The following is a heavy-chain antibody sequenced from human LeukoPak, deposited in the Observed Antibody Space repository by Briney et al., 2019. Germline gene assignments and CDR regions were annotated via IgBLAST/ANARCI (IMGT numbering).Heavy chain of an antibody. CDR1: GCSLRSYA. D-gene: IGHD6-19*01. CDR2: ISGSGGST. J-gene: IGHJ4*02. Sequence: PGGSLRLSCAASGCSLRSYAMCWVRQAPGKGREWVSAISGSGGSTYHADSVKRRFTISRDNSKNTLSLQMSSRRAEDTAVEQCARGLTHEYRTEKVAGTFDSWGEGTLVTVSS. CDR3: ARGLTHEYRTEKVAGTFDS. V-gene: IGHV3-23*01.